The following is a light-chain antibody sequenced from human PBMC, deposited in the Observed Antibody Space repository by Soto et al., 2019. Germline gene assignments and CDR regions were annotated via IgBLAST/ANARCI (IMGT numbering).Light chain of an antibody. CDR3: QQRSNWPRT. Sequence: EIVLTQSPATLSLSPGERATLSCRASQSVTKYLAWYQQKPGPATRLLIYDASNRATGIPSRFSGSGSGTDFTLTISSLEPEDFVVYYCQQRSNWPRTFGQGTKVEIK. CDR1: QSVTKY. CDR2: DAS. J-gene: IGKJ1*01. V-gene: IGKV3-11*01.